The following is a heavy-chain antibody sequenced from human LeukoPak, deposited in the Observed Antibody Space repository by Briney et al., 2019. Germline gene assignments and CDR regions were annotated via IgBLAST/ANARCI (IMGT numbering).Heavy chain of an antibody. CDR2: ISGSGGST. Sequence: GGSLRLSCAASGFTFSSYAMSWVRQAPGKGLEWVSAISGSGGSTYYADSVKGRFTISRDNSKNTLYLQMNSLRAEDTAVYYCAKDRGALGELLAIFDNWGQGTLVTVSS. J-gene: IGHJ4*02. CDR1: GFTFSSYA. CDR3: AKDRGALGELLAIFDN. D-gene: IGHD3-10*01. V-gene: IGHV3-23*01.